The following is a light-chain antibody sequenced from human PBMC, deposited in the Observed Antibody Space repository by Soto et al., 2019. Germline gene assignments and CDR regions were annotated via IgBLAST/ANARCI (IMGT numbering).Light chain of an antibody. CDR1: QSVSSD. V-gene: IGKV3-15*01. J-gene: IGKJ1*01. CDR3: QQFNYWPWT. CDR2: GAS. Sequence: EIVMTQSPATLSVSPGEGATLSCRASQSVSSDLAWYQQKPGQAPRLLIYGASTRATGFSARFSGSGSGTEFTLTISSPQSEDLAVYYCQQFNYWPWTFGQGTKLEIK.